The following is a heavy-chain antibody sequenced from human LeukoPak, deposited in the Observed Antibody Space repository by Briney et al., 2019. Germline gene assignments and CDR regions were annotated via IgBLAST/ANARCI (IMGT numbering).Heavy chain of an antibody. CDR2: IWYDASGQ. Sequence: TGGSLRLSCAASGFTFSRFGMHWVRQAPGKGLEWVAMIWYDASGQHYGDSVKGRFTISRDTSKNTLYLQMNSLRVEDTAVYFCARDSLYDDNGFYHYFDYWGQEVLLTVSS. CDR3: ARDSLYDDNGFYHYFDY. CDR1: GFTFSRFG. J-gene: IGHJ4*02. D-gene: IGHD3-22*01. V-gene: IGHV3-33*01.